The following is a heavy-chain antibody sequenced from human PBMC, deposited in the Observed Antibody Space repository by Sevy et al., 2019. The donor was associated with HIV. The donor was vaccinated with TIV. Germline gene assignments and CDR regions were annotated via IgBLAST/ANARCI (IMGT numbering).Heavy chain of an antibody. CDR1: GYTFTDDY. Sequence: ASVKVSCKASGYTFTDDYLHWVRQAPGQGLEWMGRIYPNSGGTNYAQKFQGRVTMTRDTSISTAYMELSRLRPDDTAVYFCARDAAGGTTNSGMDVWVQGTTVTV. J-gene: IGHJ6*02. D-gene: IGHD1-7*01. V-gene: IGHV1-2*06. CDR3: ARDAAGGTTNSGMDV. CDR2: IYPNSGGT.